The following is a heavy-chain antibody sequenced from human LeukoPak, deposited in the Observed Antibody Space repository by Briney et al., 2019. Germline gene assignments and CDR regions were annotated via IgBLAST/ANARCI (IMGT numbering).Heavy chain of an antibody. V-gene: IGHV3-23*01. D-gene: IGHD6-19*01. CDR3: ARAPLSGWYRGGSDY. J-gene: IGHJ4*02. CDR2: ISGSGGST. CDR1: GFTFSSYA. Sequence: GGSLRLSCAASGFTFSSYAMSWVRQAPGKGLEWVSAISGSGGSTYYAESVKGRFTISRDNAKNSLYLQMNSLRVEDTAVYYCARAPLSGWYRGGSDYWGQGILVTVSS.